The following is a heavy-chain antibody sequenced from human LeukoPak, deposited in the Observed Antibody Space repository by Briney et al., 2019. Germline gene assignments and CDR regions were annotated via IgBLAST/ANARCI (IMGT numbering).Heavy chain of an antibody. CDR1: GFIFSSYD. CDR2: ISNDGNNK. V-gene: IGHV3-30*18. J-gene: IGHJ4*02. D-gene: IGHD2-8*01. Sequence: GGSLRLPCAASGFIFSSYDMYWVRQAPGKGLEWVAVISNDGNNKQYADSVKGRFTISRDNSKNTLYLQMNSLRADDTAVYHCAKDGLMRFFDYWGQGTLVTVSS. CDR3: AKDGLMRFFDY.